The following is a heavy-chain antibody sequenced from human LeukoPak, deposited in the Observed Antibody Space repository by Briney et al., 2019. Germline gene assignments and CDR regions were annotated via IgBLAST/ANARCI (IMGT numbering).Heavy chain of an antibody. CDR2: INHSGNT. D-gene: IGHD2-15*01. CDR3: ARYRGVVGIDY. Sequence: SETLSLTCAVYGESFSGYYWNWIRQPPGKGLEWIGEINHSGNTKYNPSLKSRVTISADTSKNQFSLKLSSVTAADTAVYYCARYRGVVGIDYWGQGTLVTISS. J-gene: IGHJ4*02. V-gene: IGHV4-34*01. CDR1: GESFSGYY.